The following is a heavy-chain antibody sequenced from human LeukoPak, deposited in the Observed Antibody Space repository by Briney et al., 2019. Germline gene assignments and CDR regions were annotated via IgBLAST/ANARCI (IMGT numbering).Heavy chain of an antibody. V-gene: IGHV3-48*03. CDR1: GFTFSSYE. D-gene: IGHD6-19*01. Sequence: PGGSLRLSCEASGFTFSSYEMNWVRQAPGKGLEWISYISTSGATMYADSVKGRFTISRDNSKNSLYLQMSSLRAEDTAVYYCARHYGWYDYWGQGTPVTVSS. J-gene: IGHJ4*02. CDR2: ISTSGATM. CDR3: ARHYGWYDY.